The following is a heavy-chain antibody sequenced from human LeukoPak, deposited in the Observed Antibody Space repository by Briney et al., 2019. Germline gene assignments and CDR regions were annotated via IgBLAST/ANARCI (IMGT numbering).Heavy chain of an antibody. V-gene: IGHV3-7*01. CDR2: IKQDGSEK. Sequence: GGSLRLSCAGSGFIFSSHWMIWVRQAPGKGLEWVANIKQDGSEKYCVDSVKGRFTISRDNTKSSMYLEMNSLRAEDTAVYYCVRYRDGEYDFWGQGSLVTVSS. CDR1: GFIFSSHW. J-gene: IGHJ4*02. D-gene: IGHD4-17*01. CDR3: VRYRDGEYDF.